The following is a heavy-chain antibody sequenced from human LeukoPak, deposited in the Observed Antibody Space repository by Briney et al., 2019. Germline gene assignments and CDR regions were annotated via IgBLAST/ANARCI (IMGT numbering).Heavy chain of an antibody. Sequence: GRSLRLSCAASGFTFSSYGMHWVRQAPGKGLEWVAVIWYDGSNKYYADSVKGRFTISRDNSKNTLYLQMNSLRAEDTAVYCCARDGDPTTVTPDYWGQGTLVTVSS. V-gene: IGHV3-33*01. CDR2: IWYDGSNK. CDR1: GFTFSSYG. J-gene: IGHJ4*02. CDR3: ARDGDPTTVTPDY. D-gene: IGHD4-17*01.